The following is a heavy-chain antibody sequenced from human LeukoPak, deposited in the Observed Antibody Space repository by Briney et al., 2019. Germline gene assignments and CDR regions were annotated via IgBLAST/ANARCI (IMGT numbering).Heavy chain of an antibody. V-gene: IGHV3-11*01. D-gene: IGHD3-16*01. J-gene: IGHJ4*02. Sequence: GGSLRLSCAASGFALSDYYVSWIRQAPGRGLEWVSSISFSGSIIYYADSVKGRFTISRDNAKNSLFLQMSSLRAEDTAVYFCARAGGSYFIPFDYWGQGTLATVSS. CDR1: GFALSDYY. CDR3: ARAGGSYFIPFDY. CDR2: ISFSGSII.